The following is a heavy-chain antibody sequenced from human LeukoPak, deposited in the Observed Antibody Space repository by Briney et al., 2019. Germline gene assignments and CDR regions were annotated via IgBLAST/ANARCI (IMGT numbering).Heavy chain of an antibody. CDR2: ISYDGSNK. V-gene: IGHV3-30*18. CDR3: AKMGYCGGDCYSGLDY. CDR1: GFTFSSYG. D-gene: IGHD2-21*02. J-gene: IGHJ4*02. Sequence: PGGSLRLSCAASGFTFSSYGMHWVRQAPGKGLEWVAVISYDGSNKYYADSVKGRFTISRDNSKNTLYLQMNSLRAEDTAVYYCAKMGYCGGDCYSGLDYWGQGTLVTVSS.